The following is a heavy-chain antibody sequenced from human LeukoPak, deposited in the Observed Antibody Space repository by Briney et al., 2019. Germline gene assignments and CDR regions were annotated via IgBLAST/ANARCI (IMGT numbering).Heavy chain of an antibody. CDR1: GYTFTSYG. D-gene: IGHD3-10*01. CDR2: INPNSGGT. CDR3: ARGITMVRGPYGMDV. Sequence: ASVKVSCKASGYTFTSYGISWVRQAPGQGLEWMGWINPNSGGTNYAQKFQGRVTMTRDTSISTAYMELSRLRSDDTAVYYCARGITMVRGPYGMDVWGQGTTVTVSS. J-gene: IGHJ6*02. V-gene: IGHV1-2*02.